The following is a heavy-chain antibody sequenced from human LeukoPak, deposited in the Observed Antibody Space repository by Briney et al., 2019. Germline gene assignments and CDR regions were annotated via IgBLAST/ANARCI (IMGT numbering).Heavy chain of an antibody. Sequence: KAGESLKISCKGSGYSFTSYWIGWVRQMPGKGLEWMGIIYPGDSDTRYSPSFQGQVTISADRTISTAYLQWISLKASDTAIYYCVTGSEKWELHFDSWGQGTLVTVSS. D-gene: IGHD1-26*01. CDR2: IYPGDSDT. CDR1: GYSFTSYW. V-gene: IGHV5-51*01. J-gene: IGHJ4*02. CDR3: VTGSEKWELHFDS.